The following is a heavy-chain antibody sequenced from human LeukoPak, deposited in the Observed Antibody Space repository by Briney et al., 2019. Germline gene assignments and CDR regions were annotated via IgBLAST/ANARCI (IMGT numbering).Heavy chain of an antibody. CDR1: GGTFSNYA. D-gene: IGHD3-9*01. V-gene: IGHV1-69*13. J-gene: IGHJ4*02. CDR2: IVPIFDTA. CDR3: ARDLLGSHTSYSSGAWDY. Sequence: ASVKVSCKASGGTFSNYAISWVRQAPGQGLEWMGGIVPIFDTADYAQKFQGRLTITADDSTSTAYMELSSLRAEDTAVYYCARDLLGSHTSYSSGAWDYWGQGTLVTVSS.